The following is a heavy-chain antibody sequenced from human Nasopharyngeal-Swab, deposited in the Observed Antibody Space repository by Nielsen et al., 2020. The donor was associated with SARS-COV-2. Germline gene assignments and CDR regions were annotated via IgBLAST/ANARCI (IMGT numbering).Heavy chain of an antibody. CDR3: ARFLAYCGGDCPHDAFDI. CDR1: GGSISSGDYY. D-gene: IGHD2-21*02. J-gene: IGHJ3*02. V-gene: IGHV4-30-4*01. CDR2: IYYSGST. Sequence: SETLSLTCTVSGGSISSGDYYWSWIRQPPGKGLEWIGYIYYSGSTYYNPSLKSRVTIPVDTSKNQFSLKLSSVTAADTAVYYCARFLAYCGGDCPHDAFDIWGQGTMVTVSS.